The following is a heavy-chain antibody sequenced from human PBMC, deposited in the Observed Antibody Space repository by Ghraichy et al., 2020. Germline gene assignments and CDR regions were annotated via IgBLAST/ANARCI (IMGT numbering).Heavy chain of an antibody. J-gene: IGHJ4*02. CDR2: ISGCGGST. CDR1: GFTFSSYA. Sequence: GESLNISCAASGFTFSSYAMSWVRQAPGKGLEWVSAISGCGGSTYYADSVKGRFTISRDNSKNTLYLQMNSLRAEDTAVYYCATANYYDSSGYSAGVDYWGQGPLVTVSS. CDR3: ATANYYDSSGYSAGVDY. D-gene: IGHD3-22*01. V-gene: IGHV3-23*01.